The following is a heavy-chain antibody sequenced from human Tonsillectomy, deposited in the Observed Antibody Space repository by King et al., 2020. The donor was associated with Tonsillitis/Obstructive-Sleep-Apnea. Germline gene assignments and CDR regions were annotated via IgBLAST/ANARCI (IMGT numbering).Heavy chain of an antibody. Sequence: VQLVESGGGLVQPGGSLRLSCAASGFTFSSYSMNWVRQAPGKGLEWVSYSSSSSSTIYYADSVKGRFTISRDNAKNSLYLQMNSLRDEDTAVYYCATFRARRRAAAGTDAFDIWGQGTMVTVSS. D-gene: IGHD6-13*01. CDR2: SSSSSSTI. V-gene: IGHV3-48*02. CDR3: ATFRARRRAAAGTDAFDI. CDR1: GFTFSSYS. J-gene: IGHJ3*02.